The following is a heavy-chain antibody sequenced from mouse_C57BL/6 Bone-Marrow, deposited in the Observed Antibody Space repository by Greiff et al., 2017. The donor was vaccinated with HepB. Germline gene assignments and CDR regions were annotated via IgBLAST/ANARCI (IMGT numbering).Heavy chain of an antibody. V-gene: IGHV1-42*01. CDR3: ARGGDYDGTTWFAY. CDR1: GYSFTGYY. CDR2: INPSTGGT. D-gene: IGHD2-4*01. J-gene: IGHJ3*01. Sequence: VQLQQSGPELVKPGASVKISCKASGYSFTGYYMNWVKQSPEKSLEWIGEINPSTGGTTYNQKFKAKATLTVDKSSSTAYMQLKSLTSEDSAVYYCARGGDYDGTTWFAYWGQGTLVTVSA.